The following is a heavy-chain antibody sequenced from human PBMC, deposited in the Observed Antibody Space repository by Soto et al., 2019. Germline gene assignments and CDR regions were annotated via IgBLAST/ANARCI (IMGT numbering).Heavy chain of an antibody. Sequence: QLQLQESGSGLVKPSQTLSLTCAVSGGSISSGGYSWSWIRQPPGKGLEWIGYISPSGSTYYNPSLKSRVTISVARSKNQFSLKLSSVTAADTAVYYCAAAYYYDSSGYYSLDYWGQGTLVTVSS. CDR1: GGSISSGGYS. J-gene: IGHJ4*02. V-gene: IGHV4-30-2*01. CDR2: ISPSGST. CDR3: AAAYYYDSSGYYSLDY. D-gene: IGHD3-22*01.